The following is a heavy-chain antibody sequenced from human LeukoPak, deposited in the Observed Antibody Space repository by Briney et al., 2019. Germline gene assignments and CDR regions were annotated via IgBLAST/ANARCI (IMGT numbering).Heavy chain of an antibody. CDR2: IKEDGSVK. V-gene: IGHV3-7*03. J-gene: IGHJ4*02. Sequence: GGSLRLSCTASGFSFTSYWMSWVRQAPGKGLEWVANIKEDGSVKFYVDSVRGRFTISRDNTKNSLYLQMNGLRAEDTAMYYCARGDFNDLRYGCWGQGSLVTVSS. CDR1: GFSFTSYW. D-gene: IGHD2-21*02. CDR3: ARGDFNDLRYGC.